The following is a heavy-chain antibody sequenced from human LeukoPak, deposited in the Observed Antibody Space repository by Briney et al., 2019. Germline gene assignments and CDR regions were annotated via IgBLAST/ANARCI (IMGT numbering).Heavy chain of an antibody. D-gene: IGHD4-17*01. CDR1: GGSVSSGSYH. V-gene: IGHV4-61*01. CDR2: THYSGNT. J-gene: IGHJ5*02. CDR3: ARVRGDYVNLFDP. Sequence: SETLSLTCTVSGGSVSSGSYHWSWIRQPPGKGLEWIGYTHYSGNTYYNPSLKSRVTISLDKSKKQFSLWLRSVTAADTAVYYCARVRGDYVNLFDPWGQGTLVTVSS.